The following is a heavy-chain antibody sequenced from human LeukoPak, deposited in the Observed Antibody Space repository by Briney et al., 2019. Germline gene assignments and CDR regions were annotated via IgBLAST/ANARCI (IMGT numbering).Heavy chain of an antibody. CDR2: ISDSVTT. CDR3: AARGQESSLSYFVY. V-gene: IGHV4-61*01. J-gene: IGHJ4*02. D-gene: IGHD3-10*01. Sequence: PSETLSLTCTVSGGSVSSGTFDWSWIRQPPGKGLEWIGYISDSVTTKYSPSLKTRVTISVDTSKNQFSLKLRSVTAADTAVYYCAARGQESSLSYFVYWGQGTLVTVSS. CDR1: GGSVSSGTFD.